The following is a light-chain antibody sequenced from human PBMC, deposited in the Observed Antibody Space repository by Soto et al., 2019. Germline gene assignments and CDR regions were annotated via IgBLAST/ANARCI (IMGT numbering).Light chain of an antibody. CDR2: DAS. CDR1: HSVSNN. J-gene: IGKJ4*01. V-gene: IGKV3-11*01. CDR3: QQRYMWPPLT. Sequence: EVVLTQSPATLSLAPGETATLSCRASHSVSNNLAWYQQRPGQPPRLLIYDASDRAKGIPARFSGSGSGTDFTLTISSLEPEDFAVYYCQQRYMWPPLTFGGGTKVEI.